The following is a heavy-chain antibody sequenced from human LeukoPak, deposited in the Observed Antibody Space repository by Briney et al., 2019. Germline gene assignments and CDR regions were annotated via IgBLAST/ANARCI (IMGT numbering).Heavy chain of an antibody. Sequence: GGSLRLSCAASGFTFSSYGMDWVRQAPGKGLEWVAFIRYDGSNKYYADSVKGRFTISRDNSKNTLYLQMNSLRAEDTAVYYCARDWLNYFDYWGQGTLVTVSS. CDR1: GFTFSSYG. D-gene: IGHD5-12*01. V-gene: IGHV3-30*02. CDR3: ARDWLNYFDY. CDR2: IRYDGSNK. J-gene: IGHJ4*02.